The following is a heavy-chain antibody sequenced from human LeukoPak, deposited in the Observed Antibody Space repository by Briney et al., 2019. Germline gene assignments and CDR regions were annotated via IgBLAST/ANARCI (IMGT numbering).Heavy chain of an antibody. D-gene: IGHD2-15*01. V-gene: IGHV3-30*03. J-gene: IGHJ4*02. Sequence: GGSLRLSCEASEFTFSNYGMHWVRQAPGKGLEWLAVISNDGSSRQYRDSVKGRFTVSRDNSKNTLYLQMSSLRAEDTAVYYCVSGTCGGSCYILDYWGQGTLVTVSS. CDR3: VSGTCGGSCYILDY. CDR1: EFTFSNYG. CDR2: ISNDGSSR.